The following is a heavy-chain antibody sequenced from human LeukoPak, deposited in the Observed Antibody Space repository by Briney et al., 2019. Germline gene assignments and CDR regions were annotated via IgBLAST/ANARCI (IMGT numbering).Heavy chain of an antibody. V-gene: IGHV1-2*02. D-gene: IGHD2-2*01. CDR2: INPNSGGT. Sequence: ASVKVSCKASGYTFTGYYMHWVRQAPGQGLEWMGWINPNSGGTNYAQKLQGRVTMTTDTSTSTAYMELRSLRSDDTAVYYCARVPSYQLPRGPQYNWFDPWGQGTLVTVSS. J-gene: IGHJ5*02. CDR3: ARVPSYQLPRGPQYNWFDP. CDR1: GYTFTGYY.